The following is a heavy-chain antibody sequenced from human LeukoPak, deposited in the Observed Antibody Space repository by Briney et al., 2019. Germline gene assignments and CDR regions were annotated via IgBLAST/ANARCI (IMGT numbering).Heavy chain of an antibody. D-gene: IGHD3-22*01. V-gene: IGHV3-48*03. CDR2: ISSSGSNR. Sequence: GSLRLSCAASGFTFSSYEMNWVRQAPGKGLEWVSYISSSGSNRYYAASVKGRFTISRDNAKNSVYLQMNSLRAEDTAVYYCARDLMIVMVEEEGSADYWGQGTLVTVSS. CDR3: ARDLMIVMVEEEGSADY. J-gene: IGHJ4*02. CDR1: GFTFSSYE.